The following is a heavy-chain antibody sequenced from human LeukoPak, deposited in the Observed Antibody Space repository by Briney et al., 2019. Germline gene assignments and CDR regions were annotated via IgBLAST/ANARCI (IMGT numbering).Heavy chain of an antibody. Sequence: HPGGSLRLSCAASGFTFSSYAMSWVRQAPGKGLEWVSAISGSGGSTYYADSVKGRFTISRDNSKNTLYLQMNSLRAEDTAVYYCAKDRPWRGYGSGSYWDYWGQGTLVTVSS. J-gene: IGHJ4*02. CDR1: GFTFSSYA. D-gene: IGHD3-10*01. CDR2: ISGSGGST. V-gene: IGHV3-23*01. CDR3: AKDRPWRGYGSGSYWDY.